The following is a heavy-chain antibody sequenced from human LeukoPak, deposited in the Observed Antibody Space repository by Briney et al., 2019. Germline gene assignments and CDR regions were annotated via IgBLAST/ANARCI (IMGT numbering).Heavy chain of an antibody. CDR3: AKGYPVRRVFLYYVDV. CDR1: GFTFSSYA. D-gene: IGHD2-2*01. V-gene: IGHV3-23*01. CDR2: ISGSGGST. Sequence: QPGVSLRLSCAASGFTFSSYAMSWVRQAPGKGLEWFSAISGSGGSTYYADSVKGRFTISRDHSKNTLYLQMNSLSGEDTAVYYCAKGYPVRRVFLYYVDVWGKGTTVAVSS. J-gene: IGHJ6*03.